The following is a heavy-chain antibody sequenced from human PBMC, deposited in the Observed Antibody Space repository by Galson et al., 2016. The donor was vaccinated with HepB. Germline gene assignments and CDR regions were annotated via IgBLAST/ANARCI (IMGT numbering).Heavy chain of an antibody. J-gene: IGHJ5*02. CDR1: GYTFTGYY. CDR2: INPNSGGT. CDR3: ARDPEGLRWFGDANPTGWFDP. V-gene: IGHV1-2*02. D-gene: IGHD3-10*01. Sequence: SVKVSCKASGYTFTGYYMHWVRQAPGQGLEWMGWINPNSGGTNYAQKFQGRVTMTRDTSISTAYMELSRLRSDDTAVYYCARDPEGLRWFGDANPTGWFDPWGQGTLVTVSS.